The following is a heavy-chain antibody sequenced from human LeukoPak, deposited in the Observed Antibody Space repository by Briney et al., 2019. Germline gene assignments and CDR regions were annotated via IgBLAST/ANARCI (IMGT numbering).Heavy chain of an antibody. CDR2: IHAGGST. D-gene: IGHD1-26*01. V-gene: IGHV4-61*02. CDR3: AREFRKGWDWFDP. Sequence: SETLSLTCTVSGGSIGSSDSFWGWIRQPAGKGLEWIGRIHAGGSTNYNPSLKSRVTISADTSKNQFSLKLSSVTAADTAVYYCAREFRKGWDWFDPWGQGTLVTVSS. CDR1: GGSIGSSDSF. J-gene: IGHJ5*02.